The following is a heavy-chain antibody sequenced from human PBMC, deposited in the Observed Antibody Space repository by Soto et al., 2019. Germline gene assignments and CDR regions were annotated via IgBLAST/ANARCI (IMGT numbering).Heavy chain of an antibody. D-gene: IGHD6-25*01. Sequence: SVKVSCKASGGTFSIYAISWVRQAPGQGLEWMGGIIPIFGTANYAQKFQGRVTITADESTSTAYMELSSLRSEDTAVYYCAREFGYSSGWEAPDGVFDIWGKGTRAPVPS. V-gene: IGHV1-69*13. J-gene: IGHJ3*02. CDR3: AREFGYSSGWEAPDGVFDI. CDR2: IIPIFGTA. CDR1: GGTFSIYA.